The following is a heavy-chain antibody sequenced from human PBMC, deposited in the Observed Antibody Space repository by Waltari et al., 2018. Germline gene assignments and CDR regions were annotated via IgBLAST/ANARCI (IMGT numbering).Heavy chain of an antibody. CDR3: ARVPGAAAGTPGGYYFDY. V-gene: IGHV4-59*01. CDR2: IYYSGST. D-gene: IGHD6-13*01. CDR1: GGSISSYY. J-gene: IGHJ4*02. Sequence: QVQLQESGPGLVKPSETLSLTCTVSGGSISSYYWSWIRQPPGKGLEWIGYIYYSGSTNYNPSLKSRVTISVDTSKNQFSLNLSSVTAADTAVYYCARVPGAAAGTPGGYYFDYWGQGTLVTVSS.